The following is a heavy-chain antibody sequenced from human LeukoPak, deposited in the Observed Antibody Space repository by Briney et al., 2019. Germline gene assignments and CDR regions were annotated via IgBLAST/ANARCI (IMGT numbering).Heavy chain of an antibody. CDR1: GDSVSSNSAA. V-gene: IGHV6-1*01. Sequence: SQTLSLTCAISGDSVSSNSAAWNWIRQPPSRGLEWLGRTYYRSKWYNDYAVSVKSRITINPDTSKNQFSLQLNSVTPEDTAAYYCARGVLPPFDPWGQGTLVTVSS. CDR2: TYYRSKWYN. D-gene: IGHD3-10*01. CDR3: ARGVLPPFDP. J-gene: IGHJ5*02.